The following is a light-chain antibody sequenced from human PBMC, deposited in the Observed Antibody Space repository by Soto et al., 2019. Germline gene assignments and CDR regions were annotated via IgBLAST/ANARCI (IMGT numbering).Light chain of an antibody. CDR3: MQALQTPR. CDR1: QSLLQSNGNNY. Sequence: DILMTQSPLSLPVTPGEPSSISCGSXQSLLQSNGNNYLDWYLQKPGQSPQLLIYLASNRASGVPDRFSGSGSGTEFTLKISRVEAEDVGVYYCMQALQTPRFGQGTKVDIK. J-gene: IGKJ1*01. V-gene: IGKV2-28*01. CDR2: LAS.